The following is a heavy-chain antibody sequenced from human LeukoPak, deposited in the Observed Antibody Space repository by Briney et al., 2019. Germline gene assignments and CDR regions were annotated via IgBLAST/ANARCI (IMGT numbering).Heavy chain of an antibody. CDR3: ARDLSDYYDSSGYFFDY. CDR1: GFTFSSYS. CDR2: ISSSSSYI. Sequence: GGSLRLSCAASGFTFSSYSMNWVRQAPGKGLEWVSSISSSSSYIYYADSVKGRFTISRDNAKNSLYLQMNSLRAEDTAVYYCARDLSDYYDSSGYFFDYWGQGTLVTVSS. D-gene: IGHD3-22*01. J-gene: IGHJ4*02. V-gene: IGHV3-21*01.